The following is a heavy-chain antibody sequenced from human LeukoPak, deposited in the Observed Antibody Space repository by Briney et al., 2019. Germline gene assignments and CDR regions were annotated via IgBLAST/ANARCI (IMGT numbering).Heavy chain of an antibody. D-gene: IGHD5-12*01. Sequence: GGSLRLSCAASGFTFSSYWMSWVRQAPGKGLEWVANIKQDGSEKYYVDSVKGRFTISRDNAKNSLYLQMNSLRAEDTAVYYCARDQRYSGYDYGFDYWGQGTLVTVSS. CDR3: ARDQRYSGYDYGFDY. CDR2: IKQDGSEK. J-gene: IGHJ4*02. V-gene: IGHV3-7*01. CDR1: GFTFSSYW.